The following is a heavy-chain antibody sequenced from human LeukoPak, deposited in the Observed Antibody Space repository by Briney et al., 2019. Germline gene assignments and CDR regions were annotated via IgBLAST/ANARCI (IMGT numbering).Heavy chain of an antibody. V-gene: IGHV4-39*07. Sequence: SETLSLTCTVSGGSISSTSYYWGWIRQPPGKGLEWIGNIYYSGSTNYNPSLKSRVTISVDTSKNQFSLKLSSVTAADTAVYYCARSGSGSYYLWFDPWGQGTLVTVSS. CDR1: GGSISSTSYY. D-gene: IGHD3-10*01. CDR3: ARSGSGSYYLWFDP. CDR2: IYYSGST. J-gene: IGHJ5*02.